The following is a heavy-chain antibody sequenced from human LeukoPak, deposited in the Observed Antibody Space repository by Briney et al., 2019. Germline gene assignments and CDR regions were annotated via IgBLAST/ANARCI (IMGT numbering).Heavy chain of an antibody. CDR1: GGTFSGYA. D-gene: IGHD3-22*01. J-gene: IGHJ4*02. CDR3: ARGPITTRSHFDY. Sequence: ASVKVSCKASGGTFSGYAISWVRQAPGQGLEWMGGIIPIFATANYAQKFQGRVTITADESTSTAYIELSSLRSEDTAMYYCARGPITTRSHFDYWGQGTLVTVSS. V-gene: IGHV1-69*13. CDR2: IIPIFATA.